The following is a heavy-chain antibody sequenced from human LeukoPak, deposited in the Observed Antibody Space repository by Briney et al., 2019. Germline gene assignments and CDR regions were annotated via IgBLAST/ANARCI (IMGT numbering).Heavy chain of an antibody. CDR3: ARVDNPPTDYYMDV. D-gene: IGHD1-1*01. CDR2: IYYSGST. Sequence: PSETLSLTCTVSGGSISSSSYYWGWIRQPPGKGLEWIGSIYYSGSTYYNPSLKSRVTISVDRSKNQFSLKLGSVTAADTAVYYCARVDNPPTDYYMDVWGKGTTVTVSS. CDR1: GGSISSSSYY. V-gene: IGHV4-39*07. J-gene: IGHJ6*03.